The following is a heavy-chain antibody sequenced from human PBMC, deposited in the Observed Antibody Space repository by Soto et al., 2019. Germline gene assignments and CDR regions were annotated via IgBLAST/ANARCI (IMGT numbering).Heavy chain of an antibody. V-gene: IGHV3-48*03. J-gene: IGHJ4*02. D-gene: IGHD4-17*01. Sequence: GGSLRLSCAASGFTFSSYEMNWVRQAPGKGLEWVSYISSSGSTIYYADSVKGRFTISRDNAKNSLYLQMNSLRPEDTAVYYCAVYGYGVSAAAYWGQGTLVTVSS. CDR3: AVYGYGVSAAAY. CDR2: ISSSGSTI. CDR1: GFTFSSYE.